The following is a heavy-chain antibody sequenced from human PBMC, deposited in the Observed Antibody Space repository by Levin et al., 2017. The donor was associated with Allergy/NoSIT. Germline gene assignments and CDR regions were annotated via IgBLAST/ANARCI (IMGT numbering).Heavy chain of an antibody. J-gene: IGHJ4*02. CDR1: GFTFSSYY. V-gene: IGHV3-74*01. D-gene: IGHD2-15*01. Sequence: GESLKISCAASGFTFSSYYMHWVRQAPGKGLAWVSNIHTDTSVTNYADSVKGRFTISRDNAKNTLYLQMNGLRAEDTAVYYCARGGCSATSCLDYWGQGTLVTVSS. CDR2: IHTDTSVT. CDR3: ARGGCSATSCLDY.